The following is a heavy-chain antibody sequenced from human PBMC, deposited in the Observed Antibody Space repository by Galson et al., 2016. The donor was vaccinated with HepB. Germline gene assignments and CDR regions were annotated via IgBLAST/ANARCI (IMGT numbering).Heavy chain of an antibody. CDR2: VYYSGST. CDR3: ARWERLAWFGEILNWIDP. CDR1: GDSMNGSY. D-gene: IGHD3-10*01. J-gene: IGHJ5*02. V-gene: IGHV4-59*01. Sequence: SETLSLTCTVSGDSMNGSYWSWIRQPPGKGLEWIGYVYYSGSTNYNPSLKSRATISVDTSKNQFSLKLTSVTAADTAVYFWARWERLAWFGEILNWIDPWGQGTLVTVSS.